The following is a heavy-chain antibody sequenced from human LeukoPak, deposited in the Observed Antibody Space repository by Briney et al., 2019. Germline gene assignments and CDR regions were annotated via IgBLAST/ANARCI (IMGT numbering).Heavy chain of an antibody. Sequence: GGCLRLSCAASGFRFSNYWIHWVRQAPAKGLVWVSRIRTDGGSTAYADFVKGRFTISRDNAKNTVYLQMNSLRADDTAVYYCARDMETGGRAFDSWGQGTLVTVSS. V-gene: IGHV3-74*01. D-gene: IGHD2-8*02. CDR3: ARDMETGGRAFDS. J-gene: IGHJ4*02. CDR2: IRTDGGST. CDR1: GFRFSNYW.